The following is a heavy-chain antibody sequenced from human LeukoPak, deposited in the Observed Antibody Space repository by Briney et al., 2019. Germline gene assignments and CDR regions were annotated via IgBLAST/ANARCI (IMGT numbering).Heavy chain of an antibody. CDR3: ARPYYYDSRIDP. Sequence: PSQTLSLTCTVSGGSISSGDYYWSWIRQPPGKGLEWIAYMYYSGSTYYNPSLKSRDTMSADTSKNQLSLKLSSVTAADTAVYYCARPYYYDSRIDPWGQGILVTVSS. D-gene: IGHD3-22*01. CDR1: GGSISSGDYY. J-gene: IGHJ5*02. CDR2: MYYSGST. V-gene: IGHV4-30-4*01.